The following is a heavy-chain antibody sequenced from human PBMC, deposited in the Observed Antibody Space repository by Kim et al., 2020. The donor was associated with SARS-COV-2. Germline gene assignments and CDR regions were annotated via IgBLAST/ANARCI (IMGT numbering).Heavy chain of an antibody. V-gene: IGHV4-61*01. Sequence: SETLSLTCTVSGGSVSSGSYYWSWIRQPPGKGLEWIGYIYYSGSTNYNPSLKSRVTISVDTSKNQFSLKLSSVTAADTAVYYCARELNYYDSSGHRGDFDYWGQGTLVTVSS. CDR3: ARELNYYDSSGHRGDFDY. CDR1: GGSVSSGSYY. J-gene: IGHJ4*02. D-gene: IGHD3-22*01. CDR2: IYYSGST.